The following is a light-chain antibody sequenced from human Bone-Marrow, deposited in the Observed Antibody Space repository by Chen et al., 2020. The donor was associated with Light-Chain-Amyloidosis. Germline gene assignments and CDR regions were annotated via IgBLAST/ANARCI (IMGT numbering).Light chain of an antibody. J-gene: IGKJ1*01. CDR3: LQDYSHPWT. CDR1: QGIRND. V-gene: IGKV1-6*01. Sequence: AIQMTQSPSSLSASVGDRVTITCRASQGIRNDVGWYQQKPGKAPKLLIYVASNLESGVPSRFSGSGSGTDFTHTISSLQPEDFATYYCLQDYSHPWTFGQGTKVEIK. CDR2: VAS.